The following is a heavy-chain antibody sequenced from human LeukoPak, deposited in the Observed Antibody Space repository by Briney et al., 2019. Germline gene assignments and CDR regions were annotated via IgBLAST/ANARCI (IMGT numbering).Heavy chain of an antibody. CDR2: ISSRGITT. CDR3: AEGSF. CDR1: GFTFSSYV. Sequence: GGSLRLSCAASGFTFSSYVMSWVRQAPGKGPEWVSGISSRGITTDYADSVKGRFTISRDNSKNTLYLQMNSLRADDTAVYYCAEGSFWGQGILVTVSS. J-gene: IGHJ4*02. V-gene: IGHV3-23*01.